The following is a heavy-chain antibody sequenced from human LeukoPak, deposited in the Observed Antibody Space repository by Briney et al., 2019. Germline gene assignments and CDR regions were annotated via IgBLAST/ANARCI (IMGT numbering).Heavy chain of an antibody. CDR2: INPNSGGT. CDR3: ARDEQWLATGSAFDI. Sequence: ASVKVSCKASGYTFTGYYMHWVRQAPGQGLEWMGRINPNSGGTNYAQKFQGRVTMTRDTSISTAYMELSRLRSDDTAVYYCARDEQWLATGSAFDIGGQGTMATVSS. V-gene: IGHV1-2*06. CDR1: GYTFTGYY. J-gene: IGHJ3*02. D-gene: IGHD6-19*01.